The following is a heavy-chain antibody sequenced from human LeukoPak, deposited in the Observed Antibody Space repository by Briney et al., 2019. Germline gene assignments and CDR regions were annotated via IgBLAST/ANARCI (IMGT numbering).Heavy chain of an antibody. Sequence: GASVKVSCKASGYTFTSYYMHWVRQAPGQGLEWMGWINPNSGGTNYAQKFQGRVTMTRDTSISTAYMELSRLRSDDTAVYYCARPSAGGYFEPLDYWGQGTLVTVSS. D-gene: IGHD3-9*01. CDR1: GYTFTSYY. V-gene: IGHV1-2*02. J-gene: IGHJ4*02. CDR3: ARPSAGGYFEPLDY. CDR2: INPNSGGT.